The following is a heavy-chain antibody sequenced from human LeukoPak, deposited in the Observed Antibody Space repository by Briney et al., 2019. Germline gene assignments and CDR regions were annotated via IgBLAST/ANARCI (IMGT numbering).Heavy chain of an antibody. J-gene: IGHJ4*02. D-gene: IGHD1-7*01. Sequence: ASVKVSCKASGYTFTGYYMHWVRQAPGQGLEWMGWINPNSGGTNYAQKFQGRVTMTRDTSISTAYMELSGLRSDDTAVYYCARGALTGTKYYFDYWGQGTLVTVSS. CDR3: ARGALTGTKYYFDY. V-gene: IGHV1-2*02. CDR2: INPNSGGT. CDR1: GYTFTGYY.